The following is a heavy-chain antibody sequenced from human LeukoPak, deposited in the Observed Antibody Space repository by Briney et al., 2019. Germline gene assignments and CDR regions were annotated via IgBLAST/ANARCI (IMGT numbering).Heavy chain of an antibody. CDR3: ARGRPGLASAGTYDF. D-gene: IGHD6-13*01. V-gene: IGHV1-8*01. CDR2: MNPNSGKT. Sequence: GASVKVSCKASGYTFTSSDINWVRQAPGQGVEWMGWMNPNSGKTGSARKFQGRVAMTKNISISTAYIEVSSLGYEDTATYYCARGRPGLASAGTYDFWGQGTLITVSS. J-gene: IGHJ4*02. CDR1: GYTFTSSD.